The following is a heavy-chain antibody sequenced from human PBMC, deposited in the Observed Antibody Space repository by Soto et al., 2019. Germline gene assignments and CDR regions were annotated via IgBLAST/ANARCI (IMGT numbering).Heavy chain of an antibody. CDR1: GFTFSSYG. J-gene: IGHJ4*02. V-gene: IGHV3-30*18. CDR2: ISYDGSNK. Sequence: GGSLRLSCAASGFTFSSYGMHWFRQAPGKGLEWVAVISYDGSNKYYADSVKGRFTISRDNSKNTLYLQMNSLRAEDTAVYYCAKDLGGRDGYNNYLDYWGQGTLVTVSS. CDR3: AKDLGGRDGYNNYLDY. D-gene: IGHD5-12*01.